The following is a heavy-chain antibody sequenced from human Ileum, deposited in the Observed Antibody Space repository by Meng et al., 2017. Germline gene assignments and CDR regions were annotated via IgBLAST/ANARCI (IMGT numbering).Heavy chain of an antibody. J-gene: IGHJ4*02. Sequence: QVHPVQSGPEGRKPGALVKVSCQASGYSFTNYGINWVRQAPGKGLEWMGWTSTYNSNRNYAQSLQGRVTMTTDTSTTTAYMELRSLTFDDTAVYYCARGRHCSSTTCYLSDSWGQGTLVTVSS. CDR3: ARGRHCSSTTCYLSDS. CDR1: GYSFTNYG. D-gene: IGHD2-2*01. V-gene: IGHV1-18*01. CDR2: TSTYNSNR.